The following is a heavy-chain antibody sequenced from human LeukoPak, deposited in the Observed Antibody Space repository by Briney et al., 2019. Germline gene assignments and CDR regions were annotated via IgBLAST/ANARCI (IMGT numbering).Heavy chain of an antibody. CDR2: MNPNSGNT. CDR1: GYTFTSYG. Sequence: GASVKVSCKASGYTFTSYGISWVRQATGQGLEWMGWMNPNSGNTGYAQKFQGRVTMTRNTSISTAYMELSSLRSEDTAVYYCARGVRGLRPQLYYYYMDVWGKGTTVTISS. V-gene: IGHV1-8*02. J-gene: IGHJ6*03. CDR3: ARGVRGLRPQLYYYYMDV. D-gene: IGHD3-10*01.